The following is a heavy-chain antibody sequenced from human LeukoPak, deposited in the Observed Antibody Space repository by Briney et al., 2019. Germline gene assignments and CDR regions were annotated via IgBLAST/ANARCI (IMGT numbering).Heavy chain of an antibody. J-gene: IGHJ4*02. D-gene: IGHD3-22*01. CDR1: GFTFSSYA. CDR3: AKDLGNYYDSSGYYYVDYFDY. Sequence: GGSLRLSCAASGFTFSSYAMSWVRQAPGKGLEWVSAISGSGGSTYYADSVKGRFTISRDNSKNTLYLQMTSLRAEDTAVYYCAKDLGNYYDSSGYYYVDYFDYWGQGTLVTVSS. CDR2: ISGSGGST. V-gene: IGHV3-23*01.